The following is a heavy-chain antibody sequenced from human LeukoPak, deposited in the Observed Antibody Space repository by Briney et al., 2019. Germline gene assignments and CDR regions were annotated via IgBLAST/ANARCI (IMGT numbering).Heavy chain of an antibody. CDR2: ISSSSSYI. D-gene: IGHD3-3*01. Sequence: GGSLRLSCAASGFTFSSYSMNWVRQAPGKGLEWVSSISSSSSYIYYADSVKGRFTISRDNAKNSLYLQMNSLRAEDTAVYYCAKPTRDFWSGVDAFDIWGQGTMVTVSS. CDR1: GFTFSSYS. J-gene: IGHJ3*02. CDR3: AKPTRDFWSGVDAFDI. V-gene: IGHV3-21*04.